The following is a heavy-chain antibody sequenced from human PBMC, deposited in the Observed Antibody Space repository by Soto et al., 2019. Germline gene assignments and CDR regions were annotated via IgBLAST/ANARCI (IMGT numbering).Heavy chain of an antibody. Sequence: ASVKVSWQASGYTFTGYYMPWGRQAPGQRLGGMGWINPNSGGTNYAQKFQGWVTMTRDTSISTAYMELSRLRSDDTAVYYCARAVRYCSSTSCYGGPDDAFDIWGQGTMVTVSS. CDR1: GYTFTGYY. J-gene: IGHJ3*02. D-gene: IGHD2-2*01. V-gene: IGHV1-2*04. CDR2: INPNSGGT. CDR3: ARAVRYCSSTSCYGGPDDAFDI.